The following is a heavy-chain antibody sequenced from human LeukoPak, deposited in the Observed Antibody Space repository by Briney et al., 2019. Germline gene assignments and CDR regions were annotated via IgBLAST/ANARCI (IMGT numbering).Heavy chain of an antibody. J-gene: IGHJ4*02. D-gene: IGHD4-17*01. CDR3: AGGIDYGDHRYLTGFDY. CDR2: INHSGST. V-gene: IGHV4-34*01. CDR1: GGSFSGYY. Sequence: SETLSLTCAVYGGSFSGYYWSWIRQPPGKGLEWIGEINHSGSTNYNPSLKSRVTISVDTSKNQFSLKPSSVTAADTAVYYCAGGIDYGDHRYLTGFDYWGQGTLVTVSS.